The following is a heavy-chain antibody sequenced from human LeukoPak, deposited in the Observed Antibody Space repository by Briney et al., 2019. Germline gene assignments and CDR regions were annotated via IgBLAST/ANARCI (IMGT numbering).Heavy chain of an antibody. J-gene: IGHJ6*03. V-gene: IGHV4-4*07. CDR2: IHTSGST. D-gene: IGHD2-15*01. CDR1: GGSISGYY. CDR3: ARVVVAASGNYYYYYMDV. Sequence: PSETLSLTCTVSGGSISGYYWSWIRQPAGKGLEWVGRIHTSGSTNYNPSLKSRVTMSVDTSKNQFSLKLSSVTAADTAVYYCARVVVAASGNYYYYYMDVWGKGTTVTISS.